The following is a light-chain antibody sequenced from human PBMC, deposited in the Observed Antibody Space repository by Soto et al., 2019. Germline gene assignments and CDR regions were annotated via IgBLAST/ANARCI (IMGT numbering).Light chain of an antibody. J-gene: IGKJ4*01. V-gene: IGKV1-39*01. CDR1: QSISSF. CDR2: AAS. CDR3: QQSYSTPLT. Sequence: DIQMTQSPSSLSASVGDRVTITCRASQSISSFLNWYQQKPGKAPKLLIYAASSLESGVPPRFSGSGSGTDFTLTISSLQPEDFATYHCQQSYSTPLTFGGGTKVEIQ.